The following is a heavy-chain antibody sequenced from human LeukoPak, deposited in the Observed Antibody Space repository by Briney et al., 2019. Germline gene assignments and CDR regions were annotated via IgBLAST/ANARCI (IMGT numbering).Heavy chain of an antibody. CDR2: ITSSSTI. CDR3: ARSNPGWYYFDY. D-gene: IGHD6-19*01. CDR1: GFTFSSYT. Sequence: GGSLRLSCAASGFTFSSYTMNWVRQAPGKGLEWVSFITSSSTIYYADSVKGRFTISRDNAKNSLYLQMNSLRAEDTAVYYCARSNPGWYYFDYWGQGTLVTVSS. V-gene: IGHV3-48*04. J-gene: IGHJ4*02.